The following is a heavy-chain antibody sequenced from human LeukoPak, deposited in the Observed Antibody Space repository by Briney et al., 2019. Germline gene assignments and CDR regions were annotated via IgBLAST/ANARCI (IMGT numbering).Heavy chain of an antibody. CDR1: GFTFSSYA. J-gene: IGHJ5*02. CDR3: ARGDWFDP. Sequence: GGSLRLSCAASGFTFSSYAMHWVRQAPGKGLEWVAVISYDGSNKYYADSVKGRFTISRDNSKNTLYLQMNSLRAEDTAVYYCARGDWFDPWGQGTLVTVSS. V-gene: IGHV3-30*14. CDR2: ISYDGSNK.